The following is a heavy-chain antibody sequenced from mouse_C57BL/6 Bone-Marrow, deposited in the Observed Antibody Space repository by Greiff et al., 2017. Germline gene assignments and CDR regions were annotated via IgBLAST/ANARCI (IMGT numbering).Heavy chain of an antibody. CDR2: IDPSDSYT. Sequence: QVQLQQPGAELVRPGTSVKLSCKASGYTFTSYWMHWVKQRPGQGLEWIGVIDPSDSYTIYNQKFKGKATLTVATSSSTAYMQLSSLTSEDSAVYYCAREGIYYDYDWFAYWGQGTLVTVSA. J-gene: IGHJ3*01. D-gene: IGHD2-4*01. CDR3: AREGIYYDYDWFAY. CDR1: GYTFTSYW. V-gene: IGHV1-59*01.